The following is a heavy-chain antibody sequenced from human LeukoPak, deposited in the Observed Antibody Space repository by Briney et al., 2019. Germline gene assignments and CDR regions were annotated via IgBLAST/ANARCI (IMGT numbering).Heavy chain of an antibody. V-gene: IGHV4-34*01. Sequence: SETLSLTCAVYGGSFSGYYWSWIRQPPGKGLEWIGEINHSGSTNYNPSLKTRVTISVDTSKNQFSLKLSSVPAADTAVYYCARVMVRGVIIRSYYYYYGMDVWGKGTTVTVSS. CDR3: ARVMVRGVIIRSYYYYYGMDV. J-gene: IGHJ6*04. D-gene: IGHD3-10*01. CDR2: INHSGST. CDR1: GGSFSGYY.